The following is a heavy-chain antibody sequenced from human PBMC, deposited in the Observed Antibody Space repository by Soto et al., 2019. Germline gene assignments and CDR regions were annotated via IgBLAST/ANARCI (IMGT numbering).Heavy chain of an antibody. V-gene: IGHV4-30-4*01. CDR2: IYSTGNT. Sequence: QVQLQESGPGLVKPSQTLSLTCTVSNASISSGDYYWTWIRQPPGKGLEWIGSIYSTGNTSYKPSLQSRVTISVDTSNNPFSLKLSSVTAADTAVYYCARASYETSTYYLDYWGQGTLVTVSP. CDR3: ARASYETSTYYLDY. D-gene: IGHD5-18*01. J-gene: IGHJ4*02. CDR1: NASISSGDYY.